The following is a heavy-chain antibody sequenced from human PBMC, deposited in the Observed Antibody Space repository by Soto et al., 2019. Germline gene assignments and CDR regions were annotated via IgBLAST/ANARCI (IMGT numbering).Heavy chain of an antibody. Sequence: SETLSLTCTVSGGSISSHYWSWIRQPPGKGLEWIGYIYYSGSTYYNPSLKSRVTISVDTSKNQFSLKLSSVTAADTAVYYCARDGAETALIFDYWGQGTLVTVSS. CDR1: GGSISSHY. D-gene: IGHD3-16*01. CDR2: IYYSGST. CDR3: ARDGAETALIFDY. J-gene: IGHJ4*02. V-gene: IGHV4-30-4*01.